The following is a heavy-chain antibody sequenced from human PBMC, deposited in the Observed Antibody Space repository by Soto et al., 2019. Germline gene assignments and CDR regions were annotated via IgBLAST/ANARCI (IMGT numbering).Heavy chain of an antibody. CDR2: IIPIFGTA. Sequence: QVQLVQSGAEVNKPGSSVKVSCKASGCTFSSYAISWVRQAPGQGLEWMGGIIPIFGTANYALKFQGRVTMTADDSTRTAYMELSSLRSEDMAVYDCARCAERCFSYSSGWPLWGQGTLVTVSS. D-gene: IGHD6-19*01. V-gene: IGHV1-69*01. CDR3: ARCAERCFSYSSGWPL. J-gene: IGHJ4*02. CDR1: GCTFSSYA.